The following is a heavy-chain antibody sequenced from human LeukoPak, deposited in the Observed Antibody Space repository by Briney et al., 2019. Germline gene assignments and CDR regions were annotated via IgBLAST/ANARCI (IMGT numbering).Heavy chain of an antibody. CDR1: GYSFTTYW. CDR3: ARSYYDFWSGYNYYYYYMDV. Sequence: GESLKISCKTSGYSFTTYWIGWVRQMPGKGLEWMGLIYPDDSDTRYSPSLEGQVTISADESISTAYLQWSSLKASDTAMYYCARSYYDFWSGYNYYYYYMDVWGKGTTVTVSS. J-gene: IGHJ6*03. D-gene: IGHD3-3*01. CDR2: IYPDDSDT. V-gene: IGHV5-51*01.